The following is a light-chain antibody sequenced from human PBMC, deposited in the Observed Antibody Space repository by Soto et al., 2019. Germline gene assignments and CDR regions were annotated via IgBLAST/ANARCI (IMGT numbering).Light chain of an antibody. CDR2: AAS. CDR1: QSISSF. CDR3: QQSFSTPPT. V-gene: IGKV1-39*01. Sequence: DIQMTQSPSSLSASVGDRFTITFLASQSISSFLTWYQQKAGKAPKLLIYAASSLQSGVPSRFSGSGSGTDFTLTISSLQPEDFASYYCQQSFSTPPTFGQGTKVDIK. J-gene: IGKJ1*01.